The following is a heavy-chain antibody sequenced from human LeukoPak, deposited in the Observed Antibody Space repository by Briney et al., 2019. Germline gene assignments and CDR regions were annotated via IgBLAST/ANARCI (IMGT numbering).Heavy chain of an antibody. D-gene: IGHD3-10*01. V-gene: IGHV3-66*01. CDR3: ARAGSGSSGWFDP. CDR2: IYSGGST. Sequence: PGGCLRLSCAASGFTVISNYMSWVRQAPGKGLEWVSVIYSGGSTYYADSVKGRFTISRDNSKNTLYLQMNSLRAEDTAVYYCARAGSGSSGWFDPWGQGTLVTVSS. CDR1: GFTVISNY. J-gene: IGHJ5*02.